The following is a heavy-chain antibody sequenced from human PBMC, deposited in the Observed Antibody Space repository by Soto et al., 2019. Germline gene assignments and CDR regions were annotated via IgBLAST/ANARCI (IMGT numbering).Heavy chain of an antibody. Sequence: QVQLVESGGGVVQPGRSLRLSCAASGFTFSSYAMHWVRQAPGKGLEWVAVISYDGSNKYYADSVKGRFTISRDNSKNTLYLQMNSLRAEDTAVYYCARETYSSGWTPTFDYWRQRTLVTVSS. CDR3: ARETYSSGWTPTFDY. CDR1: GFTFSSYA. D-gene: IGHD6-19*01. CDR2: ISYDGSNK. J-gene: IGHJ4*02. V-gene: IGHV3-30-3*01.